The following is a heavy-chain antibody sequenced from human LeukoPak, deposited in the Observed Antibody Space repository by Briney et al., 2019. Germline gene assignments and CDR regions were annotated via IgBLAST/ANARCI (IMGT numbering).Heavy chain of an antibody. CDR1: GGSVSSGTFD. CDR3: ARRGFGYWYFDL. Sequence: SETLSLTCTVSGGSVSSGTFDWSWIRQPPGKGLEWIGYISDSVTTKYSPSLKTRVTISVDTSKNQFSLKLSSVTAADTAVYYCARRGFGYWYFDLWGRGTLATVSS. D-gene: IGHD3-3*01. CDR2: ISDSVTT. V-gene: IGHV4-61*01. J-gene: IGHJ2*01.